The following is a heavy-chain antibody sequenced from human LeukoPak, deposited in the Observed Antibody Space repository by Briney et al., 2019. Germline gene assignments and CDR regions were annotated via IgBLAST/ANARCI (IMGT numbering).Heavy chain of an antibody. D-gene: IGHD3-10*01. J-gene: IGHJ4*02. V-gene: IGHV1-2*02. CDR3: ARGSALAGARHPFDY. Sequence: GASVKVSCKASGYPFTDYYIHWVRQAPGQGLEWMGWINPNSGDTKYAQTFQARVTMTRGTSINTAYMEVTGLGSEDTAVYYCARGSALAGARHPFDYWGQGTLVTVSS. CDR1: GYPFTDYY. CDR2: INPNSGDT.